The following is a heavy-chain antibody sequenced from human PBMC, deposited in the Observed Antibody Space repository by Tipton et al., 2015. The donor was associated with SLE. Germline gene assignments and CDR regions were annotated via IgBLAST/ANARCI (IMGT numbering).Heavy chain of an antibody. D-gene: IGHD5-12*01. V-gene: IGHV3-74*01. Sequence: SLRLSCAASGFTLSNYWMHWVRQVPGKGLLWVSHINSDGTTTSYADSVKGRFTISRDNAKNSLYLQMNSLRAEDTAVYYCARVIVATLPFDYWGQGTLVTVSS. CDR2: INSDGTTT. CDR3: ARVIVATLPFDY. CDR1: GFTLSNYW. J-gene: IGHJ4*02.